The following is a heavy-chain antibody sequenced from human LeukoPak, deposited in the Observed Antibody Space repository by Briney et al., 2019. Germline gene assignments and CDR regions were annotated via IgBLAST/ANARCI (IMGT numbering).Heavy chain of an antibody. CDR3: AKDEPPYEYYYMDV. D-gene: IGHD1-14*01. CDR2: VNHSGST. J-gene: IGHJ6*03. Sequence: SETLSLTCAVYGGSFSGYYWSWIRQPPGKGLEWIGEVNHSGSTNYNPSLKSRVTISFDTSKNHFSLKLSSVTAAATAVYYRAKDEPPYEYYYMDVWGKGTTVTTSS. CDR1: GGSFSGYY. V-gene: IGHV4-34*01.